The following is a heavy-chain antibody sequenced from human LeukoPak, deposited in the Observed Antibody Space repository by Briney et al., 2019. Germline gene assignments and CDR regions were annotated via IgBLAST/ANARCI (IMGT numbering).Heavy chain of an antibody. CDR2: IYYSGST. CDR1: GGSISSSSYY. Sequence: SETLSLTCTVSGGSISSSSYYWGWIRQPPGKGLEWIGSIYYSGSTYYNPSLKSRVTISVDTSKNQFSLKLSSVTAADTAVYYCARGATMQRADYWGQGTLVTVSS. V-gene: IGHV4-39*01. CDR3: ARGATMQRADY. J-gene: IGHJ4*02. D-gene: IGHD5-12*01.